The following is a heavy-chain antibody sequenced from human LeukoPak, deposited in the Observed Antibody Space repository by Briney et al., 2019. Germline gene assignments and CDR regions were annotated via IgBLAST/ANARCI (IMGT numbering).Heavy chain of an antibody. J-gene: IGHJ6*03. Sequence: RASVRVSCKASVYTFSNFDVNWVRQAPGQGLEWMAWMNPGSGDTGYEGKFQARLTMSRNTSIITASMELSSLTSEDTAVYYCARSRRGYYMDVWGKGTTVIVSS. CDR2: MNPGSGDT. V-gene: IGHV1-8*02. CDR1: VYTFSNFD. CDR3: ARSRRGYYMDV.